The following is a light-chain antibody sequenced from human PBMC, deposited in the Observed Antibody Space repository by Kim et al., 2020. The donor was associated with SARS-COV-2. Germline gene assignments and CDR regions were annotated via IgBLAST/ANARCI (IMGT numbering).Light chain of an antibody. CDR3: QQYDELWT. CDR1: QDIKTY. J-gene: IGKJ1*01. Sequence: DIQMTQSPCSLSASVGDRVTITCQASQDIKTYLNWHQQKPGAAPKLLIYDASNLEAGVPSRFSGSGSGTVFTFTISSLQPEDFATYYCQQYDELWTFGQGTKVDIK. V-gene: IGKV1-33*01. CDR2: DAS.